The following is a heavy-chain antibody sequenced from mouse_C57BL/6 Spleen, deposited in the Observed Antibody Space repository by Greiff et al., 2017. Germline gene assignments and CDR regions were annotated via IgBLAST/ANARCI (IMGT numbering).Heavy chain of an antibody. Sequence: EVQLQQSGPELVKPGASVKISCKASGYTFTDYYMNWVKQSHGKSLEWIGDINPNNGGTSYNQKFKGKATLTVDKSSSTAYMERRSLTSEDSAVYYCARHYYLDYWGQGTTLTVSS. CDR1: GYTFTDYY. CDR2: INPNNGGT. V-gene: IGHV1-26*01. CDR3: ARHYYLDY. J-gene: IGHJ2*01.